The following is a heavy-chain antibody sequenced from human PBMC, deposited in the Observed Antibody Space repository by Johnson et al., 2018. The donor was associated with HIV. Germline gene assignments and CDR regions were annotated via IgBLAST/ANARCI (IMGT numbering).Heavy chain of an antibody. Sequence: VQLVESGGVVVQPGGSLRLSCAASGFTFDDYAMHWVRQAPGKGLEGVSLISWDGGGAYYADSVKGRFPISRENSKNSLYLQMNSLRAEDTALYYCAKEEGSSGWFDAFDIWGQGTMVTVSS. CDR2: ISWDGGGA. CDR3: AKEEGSSGWFDAFDI. D-gene: IGHD6-19*01. CDR1: GFTFDDYA. J-gene: IGHJ3*02. V-gene: IGHV3-43D*03.